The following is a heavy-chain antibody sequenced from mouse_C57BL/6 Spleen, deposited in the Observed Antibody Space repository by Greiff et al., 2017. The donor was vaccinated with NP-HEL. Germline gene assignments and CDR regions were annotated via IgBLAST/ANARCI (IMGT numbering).Heavy chain of an antibody. Sequence: EVQLQQSGAELVRPGASVKLSCTASGFNIKDDYMHWVKQRPEQGLEWIGWIDPENGDTEYASKFQGKATITADTSSNTAYLQLSSLTSEDTAVYYCTLITTVVAGDYWGQGTTLTVSS. J-gene: IGHJ2*01. D-gene: IGHD1-1*01. CDR1: GFNIKDDY. CDR2: IDPENGDT. V-gene: IGHV14-4*01. CDR3: TLITTVVAGDY.